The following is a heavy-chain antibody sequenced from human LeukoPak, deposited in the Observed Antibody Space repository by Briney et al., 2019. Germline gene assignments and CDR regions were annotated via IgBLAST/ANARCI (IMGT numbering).Heavy chain of an antibody. CDR3: AREASEQWLVHPEDNRAEYFQH. Sequence: GGSLRLSCAASGFTVSSNYMSWVRQAPGKGLEWVSVIYSGGSTYYADSVKGRFTISRDNAKNSLYLQMNSLRAEDTAVYYCAREASEQWLVHPEDNRAEYFQHWGQGTLVTVSS. V-gene: IGHV3-53*01. CDR1: GFTVSSNY. CDR2: IYSGGST. J-gene: IGHJ1*01. D-gene: IGHD6-19*01.